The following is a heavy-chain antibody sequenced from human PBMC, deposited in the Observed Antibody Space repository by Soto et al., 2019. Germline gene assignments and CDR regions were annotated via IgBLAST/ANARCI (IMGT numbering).Heavy chain of an antibody. V-gene: IGHV4-59*08. CDR3: ARIAVAGTMFDY. Sequence: SETLSLTCTVSGGSISSYYWSWIRQPPEKELQYIGYTYYSGSTNYNPSLKSRATISVDTSKNQFSLTLSSVTAADTPVYYCARIAVAGTMFDYWGQGTLVTVSS. CDR2: TYYSGST. J-gene: IGHJ4*02. CDR1: GGSISSYY. D-gene: IGHD6-19*01.